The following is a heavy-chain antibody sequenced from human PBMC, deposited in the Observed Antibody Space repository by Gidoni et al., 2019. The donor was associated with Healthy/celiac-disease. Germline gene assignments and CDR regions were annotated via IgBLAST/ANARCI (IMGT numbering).Heavy chain of an antibody. Sequence: EVQLVESGGGLVKPGGSLRLSCAPSGVPFGSHSLNWVRQAPGKGLEWGSSISSSSSYIYYADSVKGRFTISRDNAKNSLYLQMNSLRAEDTAVYYCARDPYSSSWYQPSFDYWGQGTLVTVSS. CDR3: ARDPYSSSWYQPSFDY. J-gene: IGHJ4*02. CDR1: GVPFGSHS. CDR2: ISSSSSYI. D-gene: IGHD6-13*01. V-gene: IGHV3-21*01.